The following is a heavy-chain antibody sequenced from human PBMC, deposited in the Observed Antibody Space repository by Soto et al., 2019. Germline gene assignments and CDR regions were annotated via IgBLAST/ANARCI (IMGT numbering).Heavy chain of an antibody. D-gene: IGHD3-10*01. Sequence: SETLSLTCTVSGGSISSGGYYWSWIRQHPGKGLEWIGYIYYSGSTYYNPSLKSRVTISVDTSKNQFSLKLSSVTAADTAVYYCARGGGGSGSYFGYWGQGTLVTVSS. CDR1: GGSISSGGYY. V-gene: IGHV4-31*03. CDR2: IYYSGST. CDR3: ARGGGGSGSYFGY. J-gene: IGHJ4*02.